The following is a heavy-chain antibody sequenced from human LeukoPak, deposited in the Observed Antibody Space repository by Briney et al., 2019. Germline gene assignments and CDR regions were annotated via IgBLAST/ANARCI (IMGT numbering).Heavy chain of an antibody. J-gene: IGHJ4*02. CDR3: AIIGGLWFGELLPYFDY. D-gene: IGHD3-10*01. CDR2: IYYSGST. Sequence: SETLSLTCTVSGGSISSSSYYWGWIRQPPGKGLEWIGSIYYSGSTYYNPSLKSRVTISVDTSKNQFSLKLSSVTAADTAVYYCAIIGGLWFGELLPYFDYWGQGTLVTVSS. CDR1: GGSISSSSYY. V-gene: IGHV4-39*07.